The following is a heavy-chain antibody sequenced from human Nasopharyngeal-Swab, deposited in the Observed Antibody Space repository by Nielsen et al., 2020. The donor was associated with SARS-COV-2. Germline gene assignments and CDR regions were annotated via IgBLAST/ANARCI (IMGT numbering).Heavy chain of an antibody. V-gene: IGHV1-18*01. CDR1: GYTFTSYG. CDR2: ISAYNGNT. D-gene: IGHD3-9*01. Sequence: ASVKVSCKASGYTFTSYGISWVRQAPGQGLEWMGWISAYNGNTNYAQKLQGRVTMTTDTSTSTAYMELRSLRSDDTAAYYCARVFQLRYFDWLLGGVGAFDIWGQGTMVTVSS. J-gene: IGHJ3*02. CDR3: ARVFQLRYFDWLLGGVGAFDI.